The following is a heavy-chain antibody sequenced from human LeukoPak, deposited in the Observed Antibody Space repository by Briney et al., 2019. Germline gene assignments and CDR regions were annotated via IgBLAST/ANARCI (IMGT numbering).Heavy chain of an antibody. Sequence: TGGSLRLSCAASGFTFSSYWMHWVRQAPGEGLEWVSVIYSGGSTYYADSVKGRFTISRDNSKNTLYLQMNSLRAEDTAVYYCARDVYNWFDPWGQGTLVTVSS. V-gene: IGHV3-53*05. CDR3: ARDVYNWFDP. CDR2: IYSGGST. CDR1: GFTFSSYW. J-gene: IGHJ5*02.